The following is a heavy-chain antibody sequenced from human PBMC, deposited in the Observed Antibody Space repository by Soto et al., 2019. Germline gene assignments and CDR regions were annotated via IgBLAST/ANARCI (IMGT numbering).Heavy chain of an antibody. CDR3: ARGIAVAGMGLGY. D-gene: IGHD6-19*01. CDR2: IYYTGSS. V-gene: IGHV4-39*07. Sequence: SETLSLTCTVSGGSISSPHDYWGWIRKSPGRGLEWIGSIYYTGSSYYNPSLKSRVTISVDKSKNQFSLKLSSVTAADTAVYYCARGIAVAGMGLGYWGQGTLVTVSS. CDR1: GGSISSPHDY. J-gene: IGHJ4*02.